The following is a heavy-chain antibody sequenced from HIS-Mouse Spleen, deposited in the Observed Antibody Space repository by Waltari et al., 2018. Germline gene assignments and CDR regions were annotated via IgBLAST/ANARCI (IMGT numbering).Heavy chain of an antibody. Sequence: QVQLVQSGAEVKKPGASVKVSCKASGYTFTGYYMHWVRQAPGQGLEWMGWINPNRGGTNYAQKFQGRVTMTRDTSISTAYMELSRLRSDDTAVYYCARVGYSSSWYFDYWGQGTLVTVSS. CDR1: GYTFTGYY. J-gene: IGHJ4*02. D-gene: IGHD6-13*01. CDR3: ARVGYSSSWYFDY. V-gene: IGHV1-2*02. CDR2: INPNRGGT.